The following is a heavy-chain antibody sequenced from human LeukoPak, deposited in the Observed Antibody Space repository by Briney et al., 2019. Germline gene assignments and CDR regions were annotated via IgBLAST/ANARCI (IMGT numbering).Heavy chain of an antibody. V-gene: IGHV3-21*01. D-gene: IGHD6-13*01. CDR3: ARNIASAGHSAIDC. J-gene: IGHJ4*02. Sequence: KPGGSLSLSCAASGFTFSLYIMKWVRQAPGKGLEWVSSISSSSSYINYADSVKGRFTISRDNAKNSLYLQMNSLRAEDTAVYYCARNIASAGHSAIDCWGQGTLVTVSS. CDR2: ISSSSSYI. CDR1: GFTFSLYI.